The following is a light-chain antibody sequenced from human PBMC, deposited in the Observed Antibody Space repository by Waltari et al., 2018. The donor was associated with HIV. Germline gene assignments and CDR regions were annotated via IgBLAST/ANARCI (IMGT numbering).Light chain of an antibody. J-gene: IGLJ3*02. CDR1: TSTLGSHY. V-gene: IGLV1-47*01. CDR2: RHN. Sequence: QPVLTHPPSASGPPVPRVTISCSCGTSTLGSHYVYCYQQLPGTAPKLLIYRHNQRPSGVPDRFSGSKSGTSASLAISGLRSEDEADYYCAAWDDSLSGPVFGGGTKLTVL. CDR3: AAWDDSLSGPV.